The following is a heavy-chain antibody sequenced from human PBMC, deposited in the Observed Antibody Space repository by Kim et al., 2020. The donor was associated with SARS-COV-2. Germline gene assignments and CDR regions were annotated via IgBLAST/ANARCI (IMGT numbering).Heavy chain of an antibody. CDR3: ARDRGRDRSIDY. J-gene: IGHJ4*02. Sequence: NSNPSLKSRVTISVDTSKNQFSLKLSSVTAADTAVYYCARDRGRDRSIDYWGQGTLVTVSS. V-gene: IGHV4-59*01. D-gene: IGHD3-10*01.